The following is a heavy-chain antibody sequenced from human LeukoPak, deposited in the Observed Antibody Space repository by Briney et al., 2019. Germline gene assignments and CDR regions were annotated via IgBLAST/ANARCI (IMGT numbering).Heavy chain of an antibody. CDR3: AKVGPAAEDY. Sequence: AGSLRLSCAASGFTFSSYAMSWVRQAPGKGLAWVSAISGSGGSTYYADSVKGRFTISRDNSKNTLYLQMNSLRAEDTAVYYRAKVGPAAEDYWGQGTLVTVSS. CDR1: GFTFSSYA. CDR2: ISGSGGST. D-gene: IGHD6-13*01. J-gene: IGHJ4*02. V-gene: IGHV3-23*01.